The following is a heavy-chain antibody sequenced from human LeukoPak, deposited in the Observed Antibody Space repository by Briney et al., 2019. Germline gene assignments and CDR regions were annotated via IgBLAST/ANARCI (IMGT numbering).Heavy chain of an antibody. D-gene: IGHD3-22*01. CDR1: GGSISTSTYY. J-gene: IGHJ1*01. Sequence: SETLSLTCTVSGGSISTSTYYWGWIRQPPGKGLEWIGTVYYSGSTYYNPSLKSRVTISVDTSKNQFSLKLSSVTAADTAVYYCARDYYDSSGYFTAEYFQHWGQGTLVTVSS. CDR3: ARDYYDSSGYFTAEYFQH. V-gene: IGHV4-39*01. CDR2: VYYSGST.